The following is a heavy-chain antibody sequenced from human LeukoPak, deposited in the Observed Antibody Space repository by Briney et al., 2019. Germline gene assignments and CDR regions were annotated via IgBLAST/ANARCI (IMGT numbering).Heavy chain of an antibody. J-gene: IGHJ4*02. D-gene: IGHD2-21*02. CDR3: ARGVKHIVVVTAQHYFDY. CDR1: GFTFSSYA. V-gene: IGHV3-23*01. CDR2: FSGSGGST. Sequence: GGSLRLSCAASGFTFSSYAMSWVRQAPGKGLEWVSAFSGSGGSTYYADSVKGRFTISRDNSKNTLYLQMNTLRAEDTAVYYCARGVKHIVVVTAQHYFDYWGQGTLVTVSS.